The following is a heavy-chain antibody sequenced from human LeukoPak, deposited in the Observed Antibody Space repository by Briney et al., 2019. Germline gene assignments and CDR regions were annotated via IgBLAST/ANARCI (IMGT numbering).Heavy chain of an antibody. V-gene: IGHV4-61*02. D-gene: IGHD2-15*01. CDR1: GDSISSGNSY. J-gene: IGHJ4*02. CDR3: TRDPGRGHPPDY. CDR2: LYTSGST. Sequence: SETLSLTCTVSGDSISSGNSYWSWIRQPAGKGLEWIGRLYTSGSTSYNPSLKSRVTISVDMSKNQFYLKLDSVTATDTAVYYCTRDPGRGHPPDYWGQGTLVTVSS.